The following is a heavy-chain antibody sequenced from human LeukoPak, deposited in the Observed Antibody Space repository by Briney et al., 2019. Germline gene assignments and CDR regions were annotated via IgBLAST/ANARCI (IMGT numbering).Heavy chain of an antibody. D-gene: IGHD1-26*01. J-gene: IGHJ6*02. V-gene: IGHV4-59*08. CDR2: IYYSGST. Sequence: LSLTCTVSGGSISSYYWSWIRQPPGKGLEWIGYIYYSGSTNYNPSLKSRVTISVDTSKNQFSLKLSSVTAGDTAVYYCARLIVGATGRMNGMDVWGQGTTVTVSS. CDR1: GGSISSYY. CDR3: ARLIVGATGRMNGMDV.